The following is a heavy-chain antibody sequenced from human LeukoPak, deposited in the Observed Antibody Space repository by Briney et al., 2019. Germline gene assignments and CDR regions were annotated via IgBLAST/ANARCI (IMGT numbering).Heavy chain of an antibody. Sequence: ASVKVSCKASGYTFTGYYMHWVRQAPGQGLEWMGWINPNSGGTNYAQKFQGRVTMTRDTSTSTAYMELSRLRSDDTAVYYCARADMITFGGVIVSATYYFDYWGQGTLVTVSS. V-gene: IGHV1-2*02. J-gene: IGHJ4*02. CDR3: ARADMITFGGVIVSATYYFDY. CDR1: GYTFTGYY. CDR2: INPNSGGT. D-gene: IGHD3-16*02.